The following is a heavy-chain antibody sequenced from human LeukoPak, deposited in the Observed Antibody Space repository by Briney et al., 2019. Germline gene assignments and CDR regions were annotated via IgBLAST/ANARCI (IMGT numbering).Heavy chain of an antibody. CDR2: ISSSSSTI. V-gene: IGHV3-48*01. CDR3: ARDLTRVPYSGSYLFDY. CDR1: GFTFSSYS. Sequence: PGGSLRLSCAASGFTFSSYSMNWVRQAPGKGLEWVSYISSSSSTIYYADSVKGRFTISRDNAKNSLYLQMNSLRAGDTAVYYCARDLTRVPYSGSYLFDYWGQGTLVTVSS. J-gene: IGHJ4*02. D-gene: IGHD1-26*01.